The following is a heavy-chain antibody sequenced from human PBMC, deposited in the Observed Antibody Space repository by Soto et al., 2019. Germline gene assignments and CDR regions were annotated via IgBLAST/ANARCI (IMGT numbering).Heavy chain of an antibody. CDR2: ISMSGDTV. J-gene: IGHJ5*02. CDR3: TRGTDYYDGGGVPPNCFDH. Sequence: DVQLVESGGGLIQPGGSQRLSCAAPGFTFSSYSMNWVRQAPGKGLEWVSYISMSGDTVYYADSVRGRFTISRDNARGSLYLQMSSLREEDTVVYYCTRGTDYYDGGGVPPNCFDHGARGPRATVPS. CDR1: GFTFSSYS. D-gene: IGHD3-22*01. V-gene: IGHV3-48*02.